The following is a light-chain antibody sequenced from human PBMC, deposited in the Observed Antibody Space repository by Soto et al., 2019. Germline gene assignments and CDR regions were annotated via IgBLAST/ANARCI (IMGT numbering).Light chain of an antibody. CDR3: QSYDNSLSGSWV. CDR2: GNS. CDR1: SSNIGAGFT. Sequence: QSGLTQPPSVSGAPGQRGTIPCPGSSSNIGAGFTVPWYHQIAGTAPKLLIYGNSNRPSAVPDRFSGSTSGTSASLAINGLQAEDEAHYYCQSYDNSLSGSWVVGGWPTVNVL. V-gene: IGLV1-40*01. J-gene: IGLJ3*02.